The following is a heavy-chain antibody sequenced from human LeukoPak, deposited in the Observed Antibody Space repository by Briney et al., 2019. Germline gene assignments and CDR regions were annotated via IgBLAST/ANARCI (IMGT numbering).Heavy chain of an antibody. CDR3: AAEATSGMDV. D-gene: IGHD5-24*01. V-gene: IGHV4-59*12. Sequence: PSETPSLTCIVSGGSISSYYWNWIRQPPGKGLEWIGYIYYSGSTNYNPSLKSRVTISVDTSKNQFSLKLSSVTAADTAVYYCAAEATSGMDVWGQGTTVTVSS. CDR2: IYYSGST. J-gene: IGHJ6*02. CDR1: GGSISSYY.